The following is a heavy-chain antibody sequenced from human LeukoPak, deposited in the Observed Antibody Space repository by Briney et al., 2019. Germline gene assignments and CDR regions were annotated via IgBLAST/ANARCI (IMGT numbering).Heavy chain of an antibody. J-gene: IGHJ3*02. V-gene: IGHV4-61*02. CDR1: GGSISSGSYD. CDR2: VYTSEST. CDR3: ARGTGNAFDI. Sequence: SETLSLTCTVSGGSISSGSYDWSWIRQPAGKGLDWIVRVYTSESTNYNPSLKSRVTISVAKSKNQFSLKLTSVTAAETAVYYCARGTGNAFDIWGQGTMVTVSS. D-gene: IGHD1-14*01.